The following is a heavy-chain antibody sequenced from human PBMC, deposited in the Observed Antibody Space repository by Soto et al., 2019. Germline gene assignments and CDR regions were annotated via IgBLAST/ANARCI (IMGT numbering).Heavy chain of an antibody. CDR2: IFHSGST. J-gene: IGHJ4*02. CDR1: GGSISSGDYY. Sequence: SETLSLTSTVSGGSISSGDYYWSWIRQPPGKGLEWIGYIFHSGSTNYNPSLKSRVTISVDTSKNQFSLKLSSVTAADTAVYYCARLYYDSSDYYYFDYWGQGTLVTVSS. CDR3: ARLYYDSSDYYYFDY. D-gene: IGHD3-22*01. V-gene: IGHV4-30-4*01.